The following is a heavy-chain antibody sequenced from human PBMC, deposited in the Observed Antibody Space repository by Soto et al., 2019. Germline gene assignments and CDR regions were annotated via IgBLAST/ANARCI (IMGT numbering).Heavy chain of an antibody. V-gene: IGHV3-74*01. Sequence: EVQLVESGGGLVQPGGSLRLSCAASEFTFSSYWMHWVRQAPGKGLEGVSRINSDGSATSYADSVKGRFTISRDNAKNALYLQMNSLRAEDPPVYYCPRVRVTSYNWFDPWGQGTLVTVSS. J-gene: IGHJ5*02. CDR2: INSDGSAT. D-gene: IGHD2-2*01. CDR3: PRVRVTSYNWFDP. CDR1: EFTFSSYW.